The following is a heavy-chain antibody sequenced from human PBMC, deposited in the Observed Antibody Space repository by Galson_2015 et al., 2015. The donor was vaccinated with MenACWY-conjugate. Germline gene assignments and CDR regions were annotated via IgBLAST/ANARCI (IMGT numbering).Heavy chain of an antibody. CDR2: MNPKSGNT. V-gene: IGHV1-8*01. J-gene: IGHJ4*02. Sequence: SVKVSCKASGYTFTFHDMSWVRQVAGQGLECLGWMNPKSGNTGYAQKFQGRVTMTRNTSITTTYLELSSLNSEDTAVYFCARLTGGRVDLWGQGTLVTVSS. CDR3: ARLTGGRVDL. D-gene: IGHD7-27*01. CDR1: GYTFTFHD.